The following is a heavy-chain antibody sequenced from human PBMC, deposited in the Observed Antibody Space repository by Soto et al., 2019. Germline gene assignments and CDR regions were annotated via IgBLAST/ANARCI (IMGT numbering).Heavy chain of an antibody. J-gene: IGHJ5*02. Sequence: AAGSLRLSCAASGFTFSNAWMSWVRQAPGKGLEWVGRIKSKTDGGTTDYAAPVKGRFTISRDDSKNTLYLQMNSLKTEDTAVYYCTTDPNSSSWYEWFDPWGQGTLVTVSS. D-gene: IGHD6-13*01. V-gene: IGHV3-15*01. CDR2: IKSKTDGGTT. CDR3: TTDPNSSSWYEWFDP. CDR1: GFTFSNAW.